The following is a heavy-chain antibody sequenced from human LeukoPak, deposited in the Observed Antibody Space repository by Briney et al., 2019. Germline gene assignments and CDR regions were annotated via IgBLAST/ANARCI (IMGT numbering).Heavy chain of an antibody. D-gene: IGHD2-2*01. Sequence: SVKVSCKASGGTFSSYAISWVRQAPGQGLEWMGGIIPIFGTANYAQKFQGRVTITADESTNTAYMELSSLRSEDTAVYYCARDLSTEIVVVPAAPRAFDIWGQGTMVTVSS. CDR3: ARDLSTEIVVVPAAPRAFDI. V-gene: IGHV1-69*13. J-gene: IGHJ3*02. CDR1: GGTFSSYA. CDR2: IIPIFGTA.